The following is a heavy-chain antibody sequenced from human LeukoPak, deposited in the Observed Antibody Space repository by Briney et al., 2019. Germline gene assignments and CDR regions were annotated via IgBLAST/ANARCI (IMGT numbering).Heavy chain of an antibody. D-gene: IGHD2/OR15-2a*01. J-gene: IGHJ4*02. V-gene: IGHV3-23*01. Sequence: GGTLRLSCAASGFTFSSYGMNWVRQAPGRGLEWISGISPSGGGTYYADSVKGRFTISRDNSRNTLYLQMNSLRAEDTAVYYCARSGLSRFGFWGQGTLVTVSS. CDR3: ARSGLSRFGF. CDR1: GFTFSSYG. CDR2: ISPSGGGT.